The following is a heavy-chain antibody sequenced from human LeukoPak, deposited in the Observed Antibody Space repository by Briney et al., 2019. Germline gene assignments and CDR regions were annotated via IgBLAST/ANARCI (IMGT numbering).Heavy chain of an antibody. V-gene: IGHV3-13*01. Sequence: GGSLRLSCAASGFTLSNFAMHWVRQATGKGLEWVSAIGTAGNTFYPGSVKGRFTISRENAKNSLYLQMNNLRAEDTAVYYCARQMTPHGNFDYWGQGTLVTVSS. CDR2: IGTAGNT. J-gene: IGHJ4*02. CDR1: GFTLSNFA. CDR3: ARQMTPHGNFDY. D-gene: IGHD1-26*01.